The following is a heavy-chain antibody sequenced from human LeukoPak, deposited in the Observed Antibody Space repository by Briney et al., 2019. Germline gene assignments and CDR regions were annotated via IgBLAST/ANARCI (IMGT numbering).Heavy chain of an antibody. V-gene: IGHV1-2*06. Sequence: ASVKVSCKASGYTFTGYYMHWVRQAPGQGLEWMGRINPNSGGTNYAQKFQGRVTMTRDTSISTAYMELSRLRSDDTAVYYCARTQPPSSGWFAYYGMDVWGRGTTVTVSS. J-gene: IGHJ6*02. D-gene: IGHD6-19*01. CDR2: INPNSGGT. CDR1: GYTFTGYY. CDR3: ARTQPPSSGWFAYYGMDV.